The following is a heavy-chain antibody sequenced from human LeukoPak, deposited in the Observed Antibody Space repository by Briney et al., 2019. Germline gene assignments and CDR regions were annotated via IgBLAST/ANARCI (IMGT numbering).Heavy chain of an antibody. D-gene: IGHD6-13*01. CDR1: GYSFTSYW. CDR3: AGLPDSSSWSDKYYFDY. V-gene: IGHV5-51*01. Sequence: PGESLKISCKGSGYSFTSYWIGWVRQMPGKGLEWMGIIYPGDSDTRYSPSFQGQVTISADKSISTAYLQWSSLKASDTAMYYCAGLPDSSSWSDKYYFDYWGQGTLVTVSS. J-gene: IGHJ4*02. CDR2: IYPGDSDT.